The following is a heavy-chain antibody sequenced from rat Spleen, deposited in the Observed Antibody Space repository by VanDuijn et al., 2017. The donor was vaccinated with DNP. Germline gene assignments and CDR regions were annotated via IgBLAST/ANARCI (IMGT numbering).Heavy chain of an antibody. CDR3: TRQYSSYPYYYAMDA. J-gene: IGHJ4*01. D-gene: IGHD1-2*01. V-gene: IGHV5-7*01. CDR1: GFTFSDYN. CDR2: ITYDGSST. Sequence: EVQLVESGGGLVQPGRSLKLSCAASGFTFSDYNMAWVRQAPKKGLEWVATITYDGSSTYYRDSVKGRFTISRDNAKSTLYLQIDSLRSEDTATYYCTRQYSSYPYYYAMDAWGQGTSVTVSS.